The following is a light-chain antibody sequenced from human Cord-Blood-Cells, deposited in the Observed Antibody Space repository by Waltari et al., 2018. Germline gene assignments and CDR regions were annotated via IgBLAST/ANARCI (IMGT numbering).Light chain of an antibody. CDR2: DAS. CDR3: QQYDNLPLT. V-gene: IGKV1-33*01. Sequence: DIQMTQSPSSLSASLGDRVTITCQASQDISNYLNWYQQKPGKAPKLLIYDASNLETGVPSRFSGSGSVTDFTFTISSLQPEDIATYYCQQYDNLPLTFGGGTKVEIK. CDR1: QDISNY. J-gene: IGKJ4*01.